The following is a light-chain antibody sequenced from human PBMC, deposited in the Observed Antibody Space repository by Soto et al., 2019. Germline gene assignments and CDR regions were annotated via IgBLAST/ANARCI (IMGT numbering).Light chain of an antibody. J-gene: IGKJ1*01. Sequence: EIVLTQSPGTLSLSPGERAPLSCRASQRVVSDALAWYQQKPGQAPRLLFYGAPGRATVIPERFSGGGSVTDLTLTSSRLEPEDCAVYYCQELAYTPWAFGQGTKVEIK. CDR3: QELAYTPWA. CDR2: GAP. V-gene: IGKV3-20*01. CDR1: QRVVSDA.